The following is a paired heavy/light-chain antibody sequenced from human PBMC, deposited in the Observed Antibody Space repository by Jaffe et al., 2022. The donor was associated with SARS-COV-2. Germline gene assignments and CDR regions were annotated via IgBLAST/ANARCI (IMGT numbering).Heavy chain of an antibody. V-gene: IGHV4-31*03. J-gene: IGHJ6*02. CDR1: GVSISSAYY. D-gene: IGHD3-10*02. CDR3: ARGVPDPIYYYYYGMDV. CDR2: IYYSVNL. Sequence: QVQLQESGPGLVKPSQTLSLTCNVSGVSISSAYYWSWIRQHPGKGLEWIGYIYYSVNLYYNPSLKSRVTISVDTSKNQFSLKLSSVTAADTAVYYCARGVPDPIYYYYYGMDVWGQGTTVAVSS.
Light chain of an antibody. V-gene: IGKV3-20*01. Sequence: EIVLTQSPGTLSLSPGERATLSCRASQTVSSRYLAWYQLRSGQAPRLLIYGTSSRATGIPDRFSGSGSGTDFSLTISRLEPEDFAVYYCQQYGSSPYTFGQGTKLEIK. CDR1: QTVSSRY. J-gene: IGKJ2*01. CDR2: GTS. CDR3: QQYGSSPYT.